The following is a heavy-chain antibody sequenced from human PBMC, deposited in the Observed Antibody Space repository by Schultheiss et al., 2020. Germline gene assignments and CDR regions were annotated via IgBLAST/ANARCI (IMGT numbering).Heavy chain of an antibody. CDR2: IYYSGST. CDR1: GDSISSGTYY. CDR3: ARVRRGYSYGTFDY. Sequence: SETLSLTCTVSGDSISSGTYYWSWIRQPAGKGLEWIGSIYYSGSTNYNPSLKSRVTISVDTSKNQFSLKLSSVTAADTAVYYCARVRRGYSYGTFDYWGQGTLVTVSS. J-gene: IGHJ4*02. D-gene: IGHD5-18*01. V-gene: IGHV4-61*02.